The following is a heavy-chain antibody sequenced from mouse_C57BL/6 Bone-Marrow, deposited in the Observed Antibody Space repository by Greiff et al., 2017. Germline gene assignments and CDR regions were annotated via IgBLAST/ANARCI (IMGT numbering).Heavy chain of an antibody. CDR2: IDPETGGT. V-gene: IGHV1-15*01. CDR1: GYTFTDYE. Sequence: VKLVESGAELVRPGASVTLSCKASGYTFTDYEMHWVKQTPVHGLEWIGAIDPETGGTAYNQKFKGKDVLTADKSSSTAYMELRSLTSEDSAVXYCTRGGSLGFAYWGQGTLVTVSA. J-gene: IGHJ3*01. D-gene: IGHD1-1*02. CDR3: TRGGSLGFAY.